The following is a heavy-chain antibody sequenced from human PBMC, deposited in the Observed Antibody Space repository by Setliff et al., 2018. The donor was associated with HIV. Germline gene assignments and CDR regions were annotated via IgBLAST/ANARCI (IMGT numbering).Heavy chain of an antibody. D-gene: IGHD4-17*01. Sequence: PSETLSLTFTVSGGSISNYYWSWIRQPPGKGLEWIAYIHTGGNTNYNPSLKSRVTISVDTSRNQFSLRLSSVTAADTAAYCCARMTTRAFDIWGQGTMVTV. J-gene: IGHJ3*02. CDR1: GGSISNYY. CDR2: IHTGGNT. CDR3: ARMTTRAFDI. V-gene: IGHV4-4*08.